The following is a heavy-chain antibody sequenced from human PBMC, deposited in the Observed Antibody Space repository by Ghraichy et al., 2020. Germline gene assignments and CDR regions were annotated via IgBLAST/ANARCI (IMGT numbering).Heavy chain of an antibody. J-gene: IGHJ4*02. D-gene: IGHD5-12*01. CDR3: VRQDGYRGYDY. CDR2: ISHSGST. Sequence: SQTLSLTCTVSGGSISSYYWTWIRQAPGKGLEWIGYISHSGSTNYNPSLKSRVTISIDTSKNQFSLRLTSVTAADTAVYFCVRQDGYRGYDYWGQGTLGTVSS. V-gene: IGHV4-59*08. CDR1: GGSISSYY.